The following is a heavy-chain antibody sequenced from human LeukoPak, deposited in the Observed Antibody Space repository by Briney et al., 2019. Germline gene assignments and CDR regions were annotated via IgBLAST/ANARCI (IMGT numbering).Heavy chain of an antibody. V-gene: IGHV3-48*01. Sequence: GGSLRLSCAASGFTFSSYSMNWVRQAPGKGLEWVSYISSSSSTIYYADSVKGRFTISRDNAKNSLYLQMNSLRAEDTAVYYCARVYGFGELLNPLHYWGQGTLVTVSS. D-gene: IGHD3-10*01. CDR2: ISSSSSTI. CDR1: GFTFSSYS. J-gene: IGHJ4*02. CDR3: ARVYGFGELLNPLHY.